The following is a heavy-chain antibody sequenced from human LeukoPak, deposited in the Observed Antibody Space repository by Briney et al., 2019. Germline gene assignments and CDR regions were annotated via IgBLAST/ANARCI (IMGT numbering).Heavy chain of an antibody. Sequence: GGTLRLSCAASGFTFSSYAMSWVRQAPGKGLEWVSGISGSGGSTYYADSVKGRFSISRDNAKNTLYLQMNSLRAEDTAVYYCAREILAAGKTLTYWGQGSLITVSS. D-gene: IGHD6-13*01. CDR1: GFTFSSYA. CDR3: AREILAAGKTLTY. V-gene: IGHV3-23*01. J-gene: IGHJ4*02. CDR2: ISGSGGST.